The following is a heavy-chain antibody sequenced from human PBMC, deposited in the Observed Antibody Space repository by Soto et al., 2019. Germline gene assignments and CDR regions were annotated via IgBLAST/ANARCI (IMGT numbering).Heavy chain of an antibody. Sequence: EVQLVESGGGLVKPGGSLRLSCAASGFTFSSYSMNWVRQAPGKGLEWVSSISSSSSYIYYADSVKGRFTISRDNAKNSLYLQMNSLRAEDTAVYYCAIFSPGIAAAGDYWGQGTLVTVSS. D-gene: IGHD6-13*01. V-gene: IGHV3-21*01. CDR2: ISSSSSYI. CDR1: GFTFSSYS. J-gene: IGHJ4*02. CDR3: AIFSPGIAAAGDY.